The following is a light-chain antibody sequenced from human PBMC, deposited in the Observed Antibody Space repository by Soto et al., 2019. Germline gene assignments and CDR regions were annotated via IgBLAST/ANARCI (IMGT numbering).Light chain of an antibody. CDR2: DAS. CDR1: QSISSW. Sequence: DIQMTQFPSTLSASVGDRVTITCRASQSISSWLTWYQQKPGKAPKVLIYDASSLGSGVPSRFSGSGSGTKFTLTISSLQPDDFATYYCQQYNSFPLTFGGGTKVDIK. CDR3: QQYNSFPLT. J-gene: IGKJ4*01. V-gene: IGKV1-5*01.